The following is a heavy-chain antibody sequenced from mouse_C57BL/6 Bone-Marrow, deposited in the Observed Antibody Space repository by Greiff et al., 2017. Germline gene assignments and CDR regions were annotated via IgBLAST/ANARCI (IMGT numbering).Heavy chain of an antibody. CDR3: ARDEKSGYFDV. CDR2: INPNNGGT. Sequence: VQLQQSGPELVKPGASVKIPCKASGYTFTDYNMDWVKQSHGKSLEWIGDINPNNGGTIYNQKFKGKATLTVDTSSSTAYMELRSLTSEDTAVYYGARDEKSGYFDVWGTGTTVTVSS. CDR1: GYTFTDYN. V-gene: IGHV1-18*01. D-gene: IGHD6-2*01. J-gene: IGHJ1*03.